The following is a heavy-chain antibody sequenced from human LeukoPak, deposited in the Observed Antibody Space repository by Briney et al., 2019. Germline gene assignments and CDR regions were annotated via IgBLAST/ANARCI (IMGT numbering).Heavy chain of an antibody. J-gene: IGHJ4*02. CDR2: ISGSGGST. D-gene: IGHD3-10*01. V-gene: IGHV3-23*01. CDR1: GFTFSSYA. Sequence: GGSLRLSCADSGFTFSSYAMSWVRQAPGKGLEWVSAISGSGGSTYYADSVKGRFTISRDNSKNTLYLQMNSLRAEDTAVYYCAKATYYYGSGPRGYWGQGTLVTVSS. CDR3: AKATYYYGSGPRGY.